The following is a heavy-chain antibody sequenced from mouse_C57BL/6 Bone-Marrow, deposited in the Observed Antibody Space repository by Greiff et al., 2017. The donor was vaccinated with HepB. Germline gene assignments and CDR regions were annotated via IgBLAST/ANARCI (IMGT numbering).Heavy chain of an antibody. V-gene: IGHV5-12*01. J-gene: IGHJ3*01. Sequence: EVQVVESGGGLVQPGGSLKLSCAASGFTFSDYYMYWVRQTPEKRLEWVAYISNGGGSTYYPDTVKGRFTISRDNAKNTLYLQMSRLKSEDTAMYYCARHEGSNAWFAYWGQGTLVTVSA. CDR2: ISNGGGST. CDR1: GFTFSDYY. CDR3: ARHEGSNAWFAY. D-gene: IGHD1-1*01.